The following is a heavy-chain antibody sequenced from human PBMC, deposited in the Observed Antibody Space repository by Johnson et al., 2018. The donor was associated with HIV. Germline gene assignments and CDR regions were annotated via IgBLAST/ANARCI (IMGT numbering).Heavy chain of an antibody. J-gene: IGHJ3*02. D-gene: IGHD1-26*01. Sequence: GKGLEWVAFINADGSAKTYMDSARGRFTISRDNAENSLFLQIHSLRAEDTAVYYCVRDPGWGALDIWGHGTMVTVSS. CDR2: INADGSAK. V-gene: IGHV3-7*05. CDR3: VRDPGWGALDI.